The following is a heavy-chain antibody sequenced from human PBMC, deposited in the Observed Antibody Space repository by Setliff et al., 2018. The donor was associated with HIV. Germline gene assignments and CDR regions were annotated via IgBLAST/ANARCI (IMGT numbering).Heavy chain of an antibody. V-gene: IGHV1-18*01. J-gene: IGHJ4*02. CDR2: IGTYSGNT. CDR3: AREEYGDKFDY. D-gene: IGHD6-6*01. CDR1: GYNFTNYG. Sequence: ASVKVSCKASGYNFTNYGIGWVRQAPGQGLEYLGWIGTYSGNTDYAQSVQGRITMTRDTSTGTVYMDLRSLRSDDTAMYYCAREEYGDKFDYWGQGTLVTVSS.